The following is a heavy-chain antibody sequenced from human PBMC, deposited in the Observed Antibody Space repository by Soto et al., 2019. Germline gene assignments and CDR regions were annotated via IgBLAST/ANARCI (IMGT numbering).Heavy chain of an antibody. CDR1: GFTFSNAW. D-gene: IGHD3-9*01. V-gene: IGHV3-15*01. CDR3: ITETRPYDILTGYHTHGVFDI. Sequence: PGGSLRLSCAASGFTFSNAWMSWVRQAPGKGLEWVGRIKSKTDGGTTDYAAPVKGRFTISRDDSKNTLYLQMNSLKTEYTALYYCITETRPYDILTGYHTHGVFDIWGQGTMVPVSS. CDR2: IKSKTDGGTT. J-gene: IGHJ3*02.